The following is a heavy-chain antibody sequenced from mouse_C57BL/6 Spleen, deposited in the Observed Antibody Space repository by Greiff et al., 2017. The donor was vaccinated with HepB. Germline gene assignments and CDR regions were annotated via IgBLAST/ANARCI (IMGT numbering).Heavy chain of an antibody. V-gene: IGHV1-69*01. Sequence: VQLQQSGAELVMPGASVKLSCKASGYTFTSYWMHWVKQRPGQGLEWIGEIDPSDSYTNYNQKFKGKSTLTVDKSSSTAYMQLSSLTSEDSAVYYCARPSRQLRPYFDYWGQGTTLTVSS. J-gene: IGHJ2*01. D-gene: IGHD3-2*02. CDR3: ARPSRQLRPYFDY. CDR2: IDPSDSYT. CDR1: GYTFTSYW.